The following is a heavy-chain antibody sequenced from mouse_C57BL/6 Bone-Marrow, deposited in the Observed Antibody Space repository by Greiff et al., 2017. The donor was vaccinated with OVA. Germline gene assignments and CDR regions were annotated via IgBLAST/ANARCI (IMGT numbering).Heavy chain of an antibody. Sequence: VQLQQPGAELVRPGSSVKLSCKASGYTFTSYWMHWVKQRPIQGLEWIGNIDPSDSETHYNQKFKDKATLTVDTSSSTAYMQLSSMTSEDSAVYYCARAGGWLLRDWYFDVWGTGTTVTVSS. CDR3: ARAGGWLLRDWYFDV. D-gene: IGHD2-3*01. J-gene: IGHJ1*03. V-gene: IGHV1-52*01. CDR2: IDPSDSET. CDR1: GYTFTSYW.